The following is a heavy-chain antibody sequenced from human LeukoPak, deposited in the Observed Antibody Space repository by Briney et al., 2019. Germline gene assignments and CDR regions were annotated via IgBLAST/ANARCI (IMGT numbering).Heavy chain of an antibody. V-gene: IGHV3-15*01. D-gene: IGHD6-13*01. CDR2: LNSKTDGGTT. Sequence: GGSLRLYCAASGFTFSNTWMSWVRQAPGKGREWGGRLNSKTDGGTTDYAAHVKGRFTISRDDSKNTLYLQRNSLKAEDTAVYYCTTGLRAADTNWGLGTLVTVPS. CDR1: GFTFSNTW. J-gene: IGHJ4*02. CDR3: TTGLRAADTN.